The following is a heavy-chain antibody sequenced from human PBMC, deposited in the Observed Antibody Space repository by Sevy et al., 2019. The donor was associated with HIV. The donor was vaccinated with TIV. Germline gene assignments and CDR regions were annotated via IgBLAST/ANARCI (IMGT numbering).Heavy chain of an antibody. CDR3: GKDFGLEMPAHSLDS. J-gene: IGHJ4*02. V-gene: IGHV3-43*01. Sequence: GGSLRLSCVGSGFAFEDYTMHWVRQAPGRGLEWVSLISWDGGGTHYSDSVKGRFTIARDNSKNSLYLQMNSLRRDDGGKYYCGKDFGLEMPAHSLDSLGQGTLVTVSS. D-gene: IGHD3-10*01. CDR1: GFAFEDYT. CDR2: ISWDGGGT.